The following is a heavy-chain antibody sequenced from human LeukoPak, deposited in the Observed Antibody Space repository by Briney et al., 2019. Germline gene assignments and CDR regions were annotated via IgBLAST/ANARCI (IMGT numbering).Heavy chain of an antibody. D-gene: IGHD3-10*01. Sequence: GGSLRLSCAASGFTFSSYGMHWVRQAPGKGLEWVAVISYDGSNKYYADSVKGRFTISRDNSENTLFLQMKSLRAEDTAVYYCARVPFGSGSYSTLDYWGQGTLVTVSS. V-gene: IGHV3-30*03. CDR1: GFTFSSYG. J-gene: IGHJ4*02. CDR3: ARVPFGSGSYSTLDY. CDR2: ISYDGSNK.